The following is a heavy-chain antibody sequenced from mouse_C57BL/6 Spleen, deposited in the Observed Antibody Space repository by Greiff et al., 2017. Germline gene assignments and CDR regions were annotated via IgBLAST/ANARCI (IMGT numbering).Heavy chain of an antibody. CDR2: IRSKSSNYAT. V-gene: IGHV10-3*01. Sequence: EVQLVESGGGLVQPKGSLKLSCAASGFTFNTYAMHWVRQAPGKGLEWVARIRSKSSNYATYYADSVKDRFTISRDDSQSMLYLQMNNLKAEDTAMYYCVREEELRWYFDYWGQGTTLTVSS. D-gene: IGHD1-1*01. J-gene: IGHJ2*01. CDR1: GFTFNTYA. CDR3: VREEELRWYFDY.